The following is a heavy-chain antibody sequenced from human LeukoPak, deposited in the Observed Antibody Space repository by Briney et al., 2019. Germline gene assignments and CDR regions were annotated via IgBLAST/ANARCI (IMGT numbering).Heavy chain of an antibody. CDR1: GFTFGDYA. V-gene: IGHV3-23*01. CDR3: AKKTTVTTVDY. Sequence: GGSLRLSCTASGFTFGDYAMSWVRQAPGKGLEWVSVISGSGGSTYYADSVKGRFTISRDNSKNTLYLQMNSLRVEDTAVYYCAKKTTVTTVDYWGQGTLVTVSS. CDR2: ISGSGGST. D-gene: IGHD4-17*01. J-gene: IGHJ4*02.